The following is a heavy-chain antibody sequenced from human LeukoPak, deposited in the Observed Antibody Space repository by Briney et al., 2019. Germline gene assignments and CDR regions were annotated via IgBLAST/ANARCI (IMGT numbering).Heavy chain of an antibody. CDR3: ARAQGSYYHYYMDV. V-gene: IGHV1-46*01. CDR2: INPRGGSP. J-gene: IGHJ6*03. D-gene: IGHD1-26*01. Sequence: ASVKVSCKASGYTFTSYHLHWVRQAPGQGLEWMGIINPRGGSPNYAQKFQGRVTMTRDMSTSTVNMELSSLRSEDTAVYYCARAQGSYYHYYMDVWGKGTTVTVSS. CDR1: GYTFTSYH.